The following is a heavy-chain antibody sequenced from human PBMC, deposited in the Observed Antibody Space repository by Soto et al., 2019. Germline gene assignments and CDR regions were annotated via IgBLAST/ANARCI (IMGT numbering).Heavy chain of an antibody. CDR3: AGQGPGYNYGYD. J-gene: IGHJ4*02. CDR2: ISSSSSST. D-gene: IGHD5-18*01. Sequence: GGSLRLSCVASGFTFSDYYMSWIRQAPGRGLEWISYISSSSSSTNYADSVKGRFTISRDNAENSLFLQMNSLTAEDTAIYYCAGQGPGYNYGYDWGQGTLVTVSS. CDR1: GFTFSDYY. V-gene: IGHV3-11*03.